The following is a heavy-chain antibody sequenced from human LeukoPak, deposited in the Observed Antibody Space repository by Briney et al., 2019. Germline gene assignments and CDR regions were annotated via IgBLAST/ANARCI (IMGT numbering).Heavy chain of an antibody. J-gene: IGHJ3*02. CDR1: GFSFPNYV. CDR3: AKDFRYCKRANCYGGGQDAFDI. CDR2: IIGGGVTT. V-gene: IGHV3-23*01. D-gene: IGHD2-15*01. Sequence: GGSLRLSCAASGFSFPNYVMSWVRQAPGKGLEWVSSIIGGGVTTYYADSVKGRFTISRDNSNHTLYLEKDSLRAEETAVYYCAKDFRYCKRANCYGGGQDAFDIWGQGTMVIVSS.